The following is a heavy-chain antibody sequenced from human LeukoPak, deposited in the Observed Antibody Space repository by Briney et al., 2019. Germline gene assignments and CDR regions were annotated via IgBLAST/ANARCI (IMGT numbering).Heavy chain of an antibody. CDR1: GGSISSYY. J-gene: IGHJ4*02. CDR3: ARDSIVVVVGGSPGDY. V-gene: IGHV4-4*07. Sequence: SETLSLTCTVSGGSISSYYWSWIRQPAGKGLEWIGRIYTSGSTNYNPSLKSRVTMSVDTSKNQFSLKLSSVTAADTAVYYCARDSIVVVVGGSPGDYWGQGTLVTVSS. D-gene: IGHD2-15*01. CDR2: IYTSGST.